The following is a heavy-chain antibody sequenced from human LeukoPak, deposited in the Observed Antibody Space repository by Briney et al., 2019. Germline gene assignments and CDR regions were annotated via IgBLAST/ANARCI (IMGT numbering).Heavy chain of an antibody. V-gene: IGHV3-30-3*01. CDR2: ISYDGSNK. Sequence: PGGSLRLSCAASGFTFSSYAMHWVRQAPGKGLEWVAVISYDGSNKYYADSVKGRFTISRDNSKNTLYLQMNSLRAEDTAVYYCASLVVHNWNPTGAKTFDYWGQGTLVTVSS. D-gene: IGHD1-20*01. CDR1: GFTFSSYA. J-gene: IGHJ4*02. CDR3: ASLVVHNWNPTGAKTFDY.